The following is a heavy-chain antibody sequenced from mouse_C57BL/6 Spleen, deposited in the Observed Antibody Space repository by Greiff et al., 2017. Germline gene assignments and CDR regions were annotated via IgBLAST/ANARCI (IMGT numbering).Heavy chain of an antibody. D-gene: IGHD2-4*01. CDR3: ARRDYNWYFDV. CDR1: GYSITSGYY. V-gene: IGHV3-6*01. Sequence: ESGPGLVKPSQSLSLTCSVTGYSITSGYYWNWIRQFPGNKLEWMGYISYDGSNNYNPSLKNRISITRDTSKNQFFLKLNSVTTEDTATDYCARRDYNWYFDVWGTGTTVTVSS. CDR2: ISYDGSN. J-gene: IGHJ1*03.